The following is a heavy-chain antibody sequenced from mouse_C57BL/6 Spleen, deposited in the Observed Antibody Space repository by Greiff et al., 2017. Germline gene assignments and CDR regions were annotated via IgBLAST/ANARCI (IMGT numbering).Heavy chain of an antibody. CDR2: INPNNGGP. CDR3: ARLSAGY. CDR1: GYKFTDSN. V-gene: IGHV1-18*01. J-gene: IGHJ2*01. Sequence: EVQLQQSGPELVKPGASVKLPCKASGYKFTDSNLDWVKQSHGKSLEWIGDINPNNGGPIYNQKFKGKATLTVDKSSSTAYMELRSRTSEDTAVYYCARLSAGYWGQGTTLTVSS.